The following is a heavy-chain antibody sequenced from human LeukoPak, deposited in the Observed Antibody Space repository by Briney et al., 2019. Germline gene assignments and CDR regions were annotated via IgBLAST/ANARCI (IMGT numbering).Heavy chain of an antibody. CDR2: ISAYNGNT. Sequence: ASVKVSCKASCYTFTSYGISWVRQAPGQGLEWMGWISAYNGNTNYAQKLQGRVTMTTDTSTSTAYMELRSLRSDDTAVYYCAKAAWQYYYDSSGYGGDYWGQGTLVTVSS. CDR1: CYTFTSYG. J-gene: IGHJ4*02. CDR3: AKAAWQYYYDSSGYGGDY. D-gene: IGHD3-22*01. V-gene: IGHV1-18*01.